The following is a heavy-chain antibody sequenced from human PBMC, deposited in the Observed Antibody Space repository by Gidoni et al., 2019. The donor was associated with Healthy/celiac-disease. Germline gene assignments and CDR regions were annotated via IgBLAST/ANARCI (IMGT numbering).Heavy chain of an antibody. CDR1: GGPFSSYA. CDR2: IIPIFGTA. J-gene: IGHJ4*02. Sequence: QVQLVQSGADVKKPGSSVRVSCKASGGPFSSYAISWVRQAPGQGLEWMGVIIPIFGTANYAQKFQGRVTITADESTSTAYMELSSLRSEDTAVYYCASMGGDGYNYYFDYWGQGTLVTVSS. CDR3: ASMGGDGYNYYFDY. D-gene: IGHD5-12*01. V-gene: IGHV1-69*01.